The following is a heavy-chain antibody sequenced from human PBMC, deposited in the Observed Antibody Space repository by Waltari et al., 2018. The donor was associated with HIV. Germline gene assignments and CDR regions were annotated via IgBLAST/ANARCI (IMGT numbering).Heavy chain of an antibody. CDR3: AYCTHGVCYGSGMDV. J-gene: IGHJ6*02. V-gene: IGHV3-23*01. CDR1: GFTFSNYA. D-gene: IGHD2-8*01. CDR2: ISGSGGGT. Sequence: SGFTFSNYAMMWVRQAPGKGLEWVSAISGSGGGTYYADSVKGRFTISRDNSKNTLYLQMNSLRAEDTAIYYCAYCTHGVCYGSGMDVWGQGTTVTVSS.